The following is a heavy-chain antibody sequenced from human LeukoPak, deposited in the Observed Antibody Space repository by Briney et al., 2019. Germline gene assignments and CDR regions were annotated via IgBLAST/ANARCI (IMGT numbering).Heavy chain of an antibody. CDR2: IKTKTDGGAT. D-gene: IGHD2-2*01. Sequence: GGSLRLSCAASRFTFSNAWMRWVRQAPGKGLEWVGRIKTKTDGGATDYPAPVKGRSTIARDDSKNMVYLQMNSLKTEDTAVYYCTSEAPAAPLDYWGQGTLVTVSS. CDR3: TSEAPAAPLDY. V-gene: IGHV3-15*01. CDR1: RFTFSNAW. J-gene: IGHJ4*02.